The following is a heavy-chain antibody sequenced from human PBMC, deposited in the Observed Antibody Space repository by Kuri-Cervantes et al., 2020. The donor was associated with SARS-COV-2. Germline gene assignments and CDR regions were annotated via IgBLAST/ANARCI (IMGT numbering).Heavy chain of an antibody. V-gene: IGHV1-69*08. CDR3: ARDSSVAD. CDR1: GYTFTGYY. Sequence: SVKVSCKASGYTFTGYYMHWVRQAPGQGLEWMGRIIPILGTANYAQKFQGRVTITADKSTSTAYMELSSLRSEDTAVYYCARDSSVADWGQGTLVTVSS. J-gene: IGHJ4*02. D-gene: IGHD6-19*01. CDR2: IIPILGTA.